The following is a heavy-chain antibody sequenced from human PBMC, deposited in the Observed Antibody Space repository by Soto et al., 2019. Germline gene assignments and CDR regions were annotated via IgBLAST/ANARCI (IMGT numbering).Heavy chain of an antibody. Sequence: GGSLRLSCAASGFTFSSYSMNWVRQAPGKGLEWVSSISSSSSYIYYADSVKGRFTISRDNAKNSLYLQMNSLRAEDTAVYYCARGGIVVPAGPNWFDPWGQGTMVTVSS. CDR3: ARGGIVVPAGPNWFDP. V-gene: IGHV3-21*01. CDR2: ISSSSSYI. J-gene: IGHJ5*02. D-gene: IGHD2-2*01. CDR1: GFTFSSYS.